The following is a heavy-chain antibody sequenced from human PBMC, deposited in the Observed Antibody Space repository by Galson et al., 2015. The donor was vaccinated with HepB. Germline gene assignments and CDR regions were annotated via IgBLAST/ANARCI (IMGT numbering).Heavy chain of an antibody. CDR3: ARARYSSSPPDH. D-gene: IGHD6-6*01. CDR2: ISFYNGNV. J-gene: IGHJ5*02. CDR1: GYRFANFG. Sequence: SVKVSCKASGYRFANFGISWVRQAPRQGLEWMGWISFYNGNVNYAQNIQGRVTMTTDTSTTTAYMELKSLRSDDTAVYYCARARYSSSPPDHWGQGTLVSVSS. V-gene: IGHV1-18*01.